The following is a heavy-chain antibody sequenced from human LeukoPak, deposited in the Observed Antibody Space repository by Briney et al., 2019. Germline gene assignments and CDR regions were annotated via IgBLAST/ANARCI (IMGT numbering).Heavy chain of an antibody. CDR1: GGTFSSYA. V-gene: IGHV1-69*13. D-gene: IGHD4-17*01. Sequence: GASVKVSCKASGGTFSSYAMSWVRQAPGQGLEWMGGIIPIFGTANYAQKFQGRVTITADESTSTAYMELSSLRSEDTAVYYCRIDYGDYLGFDYWGQGTLVTVSS. J-gene: IGHJ4*02. CDR2: IIPIFGTA. CDR3: RIDYGDYLGFDY.